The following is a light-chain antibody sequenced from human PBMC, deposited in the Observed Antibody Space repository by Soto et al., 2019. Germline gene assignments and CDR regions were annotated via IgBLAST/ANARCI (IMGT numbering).Light chain of an antibody. Sequence: EIVLTQSPGTLSLSPGERATLSCRASQSVSSSYLAWYQQKPGQAPRLLIYGASSRATGIPDRFSGSGSGTDFTLTISRLESYDFAMYYCQQYVSSLWTFGQGTKVDSK. CDR1: QSVSSSY. V-gene: IGKV3-20*01. CDR3: QQYVSSLWT. J-gene: IGKJ1*01. CDR2: GAS.